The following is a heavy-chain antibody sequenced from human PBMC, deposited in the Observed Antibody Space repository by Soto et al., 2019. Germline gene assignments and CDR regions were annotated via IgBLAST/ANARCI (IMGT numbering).Heavy chain of an antibody. V-gene: IGHV5-51*01. CDR3: ARHVGYNYIDC. CDR2: IYPGYSDT. Sequence: PXEXLKISYQGSGYXFTNYWIASVSQIPGKGLEWMGFIYPGYSDTRYNKSFQVQVTIAAYKSVNTAYLQWSRLNSSDTAKYYCARHVGYNYIDCWGQGTLLSVSP. D-gene: IGHD2-2*02. CDR1: GYXFTNYW. J-gene: IGHJ4*02.